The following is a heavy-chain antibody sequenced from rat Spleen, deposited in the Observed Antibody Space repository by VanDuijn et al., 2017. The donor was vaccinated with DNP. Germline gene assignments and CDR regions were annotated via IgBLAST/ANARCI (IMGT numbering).Heavy chain of an antibody. CDR1: GCPITSHY. V-gene: IGHV3-1*01. CDR3: ARWYNYFDY. CDR2: ISYSGTT. Sequence: EVQLQESGSGLVKLSQSLSLTCFVTGCPITSHYWGWIRKFPGNKMEYIGHISYSGTTNYNPSLKSRISITRDTSKNKFFLQLNSVTTEDTATYYCARWYNYFDYWGQGVMVTVSS. D-gene: IGHD1-5*01. J-gene: IGHJ2*01.